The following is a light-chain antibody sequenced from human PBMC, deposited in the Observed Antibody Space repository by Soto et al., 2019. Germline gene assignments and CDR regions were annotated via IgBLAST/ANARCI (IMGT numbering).Light chain of an antibody. J-gene: IGKJ1*01. CDR1: QSISSW. Sequence: DIQMTQSPSTLSASVGDRVTITCRASQSISSWLAWYQQKPGKAPKLLIYDASSLESGVPSRFSGSGSGTEFTLTISSLQPEDVAVYYCQQYFETPLTFGQGTKVDIK. V-gene: IGKV1-5*01. CDR3: QQYFETPLT. CDR2: DAS.